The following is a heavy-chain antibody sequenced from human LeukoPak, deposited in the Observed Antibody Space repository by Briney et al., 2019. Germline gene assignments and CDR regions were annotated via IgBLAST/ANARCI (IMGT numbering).Heavy chain of an antibody. D-gene: IGHD4-17*01. CDR1: GGSFSGYY. V-gene: IGHV4-34*01. CDR2: INHSGST. CDR3: ARHGYGDYGFDP. Sequence: PSETLSLTCAVYGGSFSGYYWSWIRQPPGKGLEWIGEINHSGSTNYNPSLKSRVTISVDTSKNQFSLKLSSVTAADTAVYYCARHGYGDYGFDPWGQGTLVTVSS. J-gene: IGHJ5*02.